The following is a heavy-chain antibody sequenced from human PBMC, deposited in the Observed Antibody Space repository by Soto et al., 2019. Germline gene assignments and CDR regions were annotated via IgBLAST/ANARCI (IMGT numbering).Heavy chain of an antibody. CDR3: AGWLKGAVLGNYYYGMDV. D-gene: IGHD3-10*01. V-gene: IGHV1-69*12. CDR1: GGAFSDYA. CDR2: IMPIFRAP. Sequence: QVQLVQSGAEVKKPGSSVKVSCKASGGAFSDYAFSWVRQAPGQGLEWLGGIMPIFRAPDYAQKFQGRVTLTADDSPGTAHMGMNRLCSEDTALYCGAGWLKGAVLGNYYYGMDVWGQGTTVTVS. J-gene: IGHJ6*02.